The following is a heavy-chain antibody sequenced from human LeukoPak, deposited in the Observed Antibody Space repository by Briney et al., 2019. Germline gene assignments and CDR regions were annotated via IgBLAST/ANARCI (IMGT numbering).Heavy chain of an antibody. J-gene: IGHJ4*02. D-gene: IGHD5-18*01. CDR3: ARGLEKGYSYGIDY. CDR2: ISWNSGTI. V-gene: IGHV3-9*01. CDR1: GFTFSSYS. Sequence: GGPLRLSCAASGFTFSSYSMNWVRQAPGKGLEWVSGISWNSGTIGHADSVKGRFTISRDNAKDSLYLQMNSLRTDDTALYYCARGLEKGYSYGIDYWGQGTLVTVSS.